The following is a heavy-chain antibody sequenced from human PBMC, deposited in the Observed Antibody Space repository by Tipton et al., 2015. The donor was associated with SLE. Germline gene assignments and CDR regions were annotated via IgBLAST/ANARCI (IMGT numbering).Heavy chain of an antibody. D-gene: IGHD1-7*01. CDR2: ISYSGGT. Sequence: TLSLTCTVSGGSITTSSYFWGWIRQPPEKGLEWIGTISYSGGTYYNPSLKSRVTISADTSKNQFSLKMNSVTAADTAVYCCARGNYFDPWGQGTLVTVSS. CDR1: GGSITTSSYF. J-gene: IGHJ5*02. CDR3: ARGNYFDP. V-gene: IGHV4-39*01.